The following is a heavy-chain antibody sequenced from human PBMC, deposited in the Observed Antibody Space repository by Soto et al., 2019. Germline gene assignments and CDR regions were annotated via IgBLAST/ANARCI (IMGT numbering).Heavy chain of an antibody. CDR2: ISYDGSNE. CDR3: AKDQGYTYGPSDY. CDR1: GFTFSSYA. J-gene: IGHJ4*02. D-gene: IGHD5-18*01. V-gene: IGHV3-30*18. Sequence: HVQLVESGGGVVQPGRSLRLSCAASGFTFSSYAMHWVRQAPGKGLEWVAVISYDGSNEYYADSVKGRFTISRDNSKNTLYLQMNSLRAEDTAVYYCAKDQGYTYGPSDYWGQGTLVTVSS.